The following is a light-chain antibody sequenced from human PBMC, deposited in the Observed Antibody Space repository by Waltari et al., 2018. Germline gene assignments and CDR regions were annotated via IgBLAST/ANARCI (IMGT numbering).Light chain of an antibody. CDR2: ENN. Sequence: NFMLTPPHSASESPGKTVTISCTRSSGRIAGNHEQWYQQRPGSAPPTVIYENNQRPSGVSDRFSGSIDSSSNSAPLTISGLKAEDEADYYCQSYYGTDWVFGGGTKLTVL. V-gene: IGLV6-57*04. CDR3: QSYYGTDWV. J-gene: IGLJ3*02. CDR1: SGRIAGNH.